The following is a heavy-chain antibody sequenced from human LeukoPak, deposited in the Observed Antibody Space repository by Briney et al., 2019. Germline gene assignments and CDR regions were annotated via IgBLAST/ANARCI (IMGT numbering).Heavy chain of an antibody. CDR2: INHSGST. V-gene: IGHV4-34*01. CDR1: GGSFSGYY. D-gene: IGHD1-20*01. Sequence: PSETLSLTCAVYGGSFSGYYWSWIRQPPGKGLEWIGEINHSGSTNYNPSLKSRVTISVDTSKNQFSLKLSSVTAADTAVYYCARFYMAGPAYNWNRTPFDYWGQGTLVTVSS. CDR3: ARFYMAGPAYNWNRTPFDY. J-gene: IGHJ4*02.